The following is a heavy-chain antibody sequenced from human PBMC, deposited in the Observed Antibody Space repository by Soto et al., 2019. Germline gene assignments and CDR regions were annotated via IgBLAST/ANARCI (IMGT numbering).Heavy chain of an antibody. J-gene: IGHJ4*02. CDR1: GFTFSDYY. CDR2: ISSSGSTI. CDR3: ARERLSNEVVVAATGYFDY. D-gene: IGHD2-15*01. V-gene: IGHV3-11*01. Sequence: GGSLRLSCAASGFTFSDYYMSWIRQAPGKGLEWVSYISSSGSTIYYADSVKGRFTISRDNAKNSLYLQMNSLRAEDTAVYYCARERLSNEVVVAATGYFDYWGQGTLVTAPQ.